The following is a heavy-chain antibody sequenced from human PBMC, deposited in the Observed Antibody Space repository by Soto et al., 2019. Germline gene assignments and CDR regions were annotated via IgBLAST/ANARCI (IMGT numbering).Heavy chain of an antibody. D-gene: IGHD2-2*01. Sequence: QITLKESGPTLVKPTQTLTLTCTFSGFSLSTSGVGVGWIRQPPGKALEWLALIYWDDDKRYSPSLKSRLTITKDTSKNQVVLTMTNMDHVDTATYYCAHRRQLLWYYWGQGTLVTVSS. CDR3: AHRRQLLWYY. CDR2: IYWDDDK. V-gene: IGHV2-5*02. J-gene: IGHJ4*02. CDR1: GFSLSTSGVG.